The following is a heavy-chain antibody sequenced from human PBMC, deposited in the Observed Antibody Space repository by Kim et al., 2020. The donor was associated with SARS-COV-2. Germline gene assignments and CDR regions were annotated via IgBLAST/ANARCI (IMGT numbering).Heavy chain of an antibody. CDR3: ARMVRGVIRPLDY. CDR1: GGSISSSSYY. D-gene: IGHD3-10*01. Sequence: SETLSLTCTVSGGSISSSSYYWGWIRQPPGKGLEWIGSIYYSGSTYYNPSLKSRVTISVDTSKNQFSLKLSSVTAADTAVYYCARMVRGVIRPLDYWGQGTLVTVSS. V-gene: IGHV4-39*01. J-gene: IGHJ4*02. CDR2: IYYSGST.